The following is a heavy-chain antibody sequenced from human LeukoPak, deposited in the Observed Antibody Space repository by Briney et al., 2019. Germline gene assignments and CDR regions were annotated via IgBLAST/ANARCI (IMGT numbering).Heavy chain of an antibody. D-gene: IGHD1-26*01. CDR2: INPSGGST. CDR3: ARGGDLVGATEYYFDY. V-gene: IGHV1-46*01. CDR1: GYTFTSYY. Sequence: ASVKVSCKASGYTFTSYYMHWVRQAPGQGLQWMGIINPSGGSTSYAQKFQGRVTMTRDTSTSTVYMELSSLRSEDTAVYYCARGGDLVGATEYYFDYWGQGTLVTVSS. J-gene: IGHJ4*02.